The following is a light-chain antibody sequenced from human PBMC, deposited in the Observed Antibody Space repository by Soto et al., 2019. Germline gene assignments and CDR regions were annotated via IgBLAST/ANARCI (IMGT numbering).Light chain of an antibody. CDR3: PQLNSYPIT. V-gene: IGKV1-9*01. Sequence: DIQLTQSPSFLSASVGDRVTITCRASQGISSYLAWYQQKPAKAPTLLIYVASTLQIGVPSRFSGSGSGTEFTLTISSLQPEDFATYYCPQLNSYPITFGQGTRLEIK. J-gene: IGKJ5*01. CDR1: QGISSY. CDR2: VAS.